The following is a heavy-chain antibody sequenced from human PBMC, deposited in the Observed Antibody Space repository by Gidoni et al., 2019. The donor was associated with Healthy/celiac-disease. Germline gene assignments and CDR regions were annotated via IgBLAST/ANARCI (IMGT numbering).Heavy chain of an antibody. CDR1: GYTFTGYY. J-gene: IGHJ3*02. Sequence: QVQLVQSGAEMKKPGASVKVSCKASGYTFTGYYMHWVRQAPGQGLEWMGWINPNSGGTNYAQKFQGRVTMTRDTSISTAYMELSRLRSDDTAVYYCARPVGGVIVAIDAFDIWGQGTMVTVSS. D-gene: IGHD3-16*02. V-gene: IGHV1-2*02. CDR3: ARPVGGVIVAIDAFDI. CDR2: INPNSGGT.